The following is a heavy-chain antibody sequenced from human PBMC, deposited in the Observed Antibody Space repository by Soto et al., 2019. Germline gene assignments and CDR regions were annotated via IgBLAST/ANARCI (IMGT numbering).Heavy chain of an antibody. CDR3: AKAYFVWSSEQPYYFDY. Sequence: EVQLLDSGGGLVQPGGSLRLSCAASGFTFSNYAMTWVRQGPGKGLEWVSGISGSGGRSYYGDSVKGRFTISRDNSKSTLYLQNNSLRAEDTAVYYCAKAYFVWSSEQPYYFDYWGQGTLVTVSS. V-gene: IGHV3-23*01. CDR1: GFTFSNYA. CDR2: ISGSGGRS. J-gene: IGHJ4*02. D-gene: IGHD3-16*01.